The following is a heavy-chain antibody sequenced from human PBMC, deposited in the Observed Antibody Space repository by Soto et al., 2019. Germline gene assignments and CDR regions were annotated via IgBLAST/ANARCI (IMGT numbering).Heavy chain of an antibody. J-gene: IGHJ4*02. V-gene: IGHV1-69*13. CDR1: GGTLSTYV. D-gene: IGHD6-19*01. CDR3: ARDTIAMAGDFDY. Sequence: EASVKVSCKASGGTLSTYVISWVRQAPGQGLEWMGGIIPIFGTTNYAQKFQGRVTITADESTSTAYMELSSLRSEDTAVYYCARDTIAMAGDFDYWGQGTLVTVSS. CDR2: IIPIFGTT.